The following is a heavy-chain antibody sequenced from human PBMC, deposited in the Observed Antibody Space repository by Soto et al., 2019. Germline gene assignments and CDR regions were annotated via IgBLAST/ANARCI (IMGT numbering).Heavy chain of an antibody. Sequence: SETLSLTCTVSGGSISSYYWSWIRQPPGKGLEWIGYIYYSGSTNYNPSLKSRVTISVDTSKNQFSLKLSSVTAADTAVYYCASAGYCSGGSCYFGSGDNWFDPWGQGTLVTVSS. V-gene: IGHV4-59*01. D-gene: IGHD2-15*01. J-gene: IGHJ5*02. CDR3: ASAGYCSGGSCYFGSGDNWFDP. CDR1: GGSISSYY. CDR2: IYYSGST.